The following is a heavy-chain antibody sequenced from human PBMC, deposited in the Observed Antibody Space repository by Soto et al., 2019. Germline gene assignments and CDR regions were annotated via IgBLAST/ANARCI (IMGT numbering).Heavy chain of an antibody. D-gene: IGHD3-9*01. J-gene: IGHJ4*02. CDR3: ARHSPDFDWLSQFDY. CDR1: GDSISGYH. V-gene: IGHV4-59*08. Sequence: SETLSLTCTVSGDSISGYHWNWIRQPPGKGVEWIGYIHNSGSTTYNSSLKSRVTLSIDTSKNQLSLKLSSVTAADTAVYYCARHSPDFDWLSQFDYWGQGTLVTVSS. CDR2: IHNSGST.